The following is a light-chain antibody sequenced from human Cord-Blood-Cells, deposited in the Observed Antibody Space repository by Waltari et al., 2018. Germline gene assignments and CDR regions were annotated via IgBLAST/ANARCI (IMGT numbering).Light chain of an antibody. V-gene: IGKV1D-13*01. Sequence: AIQLTQSPSSLSASVGDSVTITCRASQGISSAVAWYQQKPGKAPKLLIYDASSLESGVPSRFSGSGSGTDFTLTISSLQPEDFATYYCQQFNNYPLYTFGQGTKLEIK. CDR3: QQFNNYPLYT. J-gene: IGKJ2*01. CDR2: DAS. CDR1: QGISSA.